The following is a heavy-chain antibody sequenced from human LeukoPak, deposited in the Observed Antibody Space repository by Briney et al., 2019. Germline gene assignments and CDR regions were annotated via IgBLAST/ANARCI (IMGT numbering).Heavy chain of an antibody. D-gene: IGHD6-19*01. CDR1: GLTSSTYATSYA. CDR2: ISGSGGST. V-gene: IGHV3-23*01. CDR3: AKDLESIAVAGD. J-gene: IGHJ4*02. Sequence: GGSLRLSCAVSGLTSSTYATSYAMTWVRQAPGKGLEWVSGISGSGGSTYYAESVKGRFTISRDNSKNTLYLQMNSLRAEDTAVYYCAKDLESIAVAGDWGQGTLVTVSS.